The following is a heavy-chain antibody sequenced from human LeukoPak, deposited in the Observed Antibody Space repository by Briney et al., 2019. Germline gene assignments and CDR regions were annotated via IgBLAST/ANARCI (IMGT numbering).Heavy chain of an antibody. CDR2: ISPSGAST. Sequence: GGSLRLSCTGSGFTFSSYTMNWVRQAPGKGLEWVSSISPSGASTFHAESVKGRFTISRDNAKRSLYFQMNALGGDDTAGYYCVRDYLGESGAGGPWGQGTLVTVSS. J-gene: IGHJ5*02. CDR3: VRDYLGESGAGGP. D-gene: IGHD3-10*01. V-gene: IGHV3-21*01. CDR1: GFTFSSYT.